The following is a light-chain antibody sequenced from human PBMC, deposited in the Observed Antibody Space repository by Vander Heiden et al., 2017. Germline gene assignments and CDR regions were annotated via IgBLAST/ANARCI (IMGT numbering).Light chain of an antibody. Sequence: QSALTQPASVSGSPGQSIPISCTGTSSDIGGYKYVTWYQQHPGKAPKLIIYDVSYRPSGVSTRFSGSKSGNTASLTISGLRAEDEADYYCNSFTSSATWVFGGGTKLTVL. CDR1: SSDIGGYKY. V-gene: IGLV2-14*03. CDR2: DVS. J-gene: IGLJ3*02. CDR3: NSFTSSATWV.